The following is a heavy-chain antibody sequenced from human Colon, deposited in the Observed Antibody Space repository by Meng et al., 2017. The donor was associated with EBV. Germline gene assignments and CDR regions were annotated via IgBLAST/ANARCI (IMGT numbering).Heavy chain of an antibody. CDR3: AKDHMVRGAFDF. CDR2: ISYDGSNR. CDR1: GFTFSDYG. V-gene: IGHV3-30*18. Sequence: QMQLVESGGGVVQPGRSLNISCAASGFTFSDYGMYWVRHAPGKGLEWVAVISYDGSNRYYADSVKGRFTISRDNSKNTLHLQMNSLRPEDTAVYHCAKDHMVRGAFDFWGKGTLVTVSS. D-gene: IGHD3-10*01. J-gene: IGHJ4*02.